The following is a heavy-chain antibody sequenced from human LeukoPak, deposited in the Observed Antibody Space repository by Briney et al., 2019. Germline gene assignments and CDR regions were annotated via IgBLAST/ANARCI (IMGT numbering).Heavy chain of an antibody. Sequence: WETLSLTCTASGYTFSSDSMSCLRRPPPEGLQGVSAISYHSGSTYYHASLKSRVTISVDTSKNQFSLQLSSVTAADTAVYYCAGYYDSSGYYYGGIDYWGQGTLVTVSS. CDR1: GYTFSSDSM. CDR2: SYHSGST. CDR3: AGYYDSSGYYYGGIDY. V-gene: IGHV4-38-2*02. D-gene: IGHD3-22*01. J-gene: IGHJ4*02.